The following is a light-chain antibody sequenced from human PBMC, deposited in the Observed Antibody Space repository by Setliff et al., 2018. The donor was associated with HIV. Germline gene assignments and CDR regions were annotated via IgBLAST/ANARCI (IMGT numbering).Light chain of an antibody. J-gene: IGLJ1*01. Sequence: QSVLTQPASVSGSPGQSITISCTGTSSDVGAYDYVSWYQQHPGKAPKLIIYDVSHRPSGLSNRFSGSKSGNTASLTISGLQAEDEADYSCHSFASNTFYVFGTGTKATVL. CDR2: DVS. CDR3: HSFASNTFYV. V-gene: IGLV2-14*03. CDR1: SSDVGAYDY.